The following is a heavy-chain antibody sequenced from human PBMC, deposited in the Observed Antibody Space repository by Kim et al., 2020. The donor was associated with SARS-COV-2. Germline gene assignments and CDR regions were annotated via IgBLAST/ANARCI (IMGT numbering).Heavy chain of an antibody. J-gene: IGHJ6*02. CDR3: ARERGDSGWDV. Sequence: NDEQKVTGRGTITADKATSKAYMELSSLRSEDTAVYYCARERGDSGWDVWGQGTTVTVSS. V-gene: IGHV1-69*04. D-gene: IGHD5-12*01.